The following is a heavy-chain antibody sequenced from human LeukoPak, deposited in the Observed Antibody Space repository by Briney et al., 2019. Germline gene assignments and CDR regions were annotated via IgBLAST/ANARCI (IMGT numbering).Heavy chain of an antibody. CDR3: AYWAGTVAAFNGPFDY. CDR1: GFTFSSYW. V-gene: IGHV3-7*01. CDR2: IKQDGSEK. J-gene: IGHJ4*02. D-gene: IGHD2-15*01. Sequence: GGSLRLSCAASGFTFSSYWMSWVRQAPGKGLEWVANIKQDGSEKYYVDSVKGRFTISRDNAKNSLYLQMNSLRAEDTAVYYCAYWAGTVAAFNGPFDYWGRGTRVTVSS.